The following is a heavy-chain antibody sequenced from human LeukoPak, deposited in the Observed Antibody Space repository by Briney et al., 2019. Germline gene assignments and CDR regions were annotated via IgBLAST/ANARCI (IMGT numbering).Heavy chain of an antibody. V-gene: IGHV4-34*01. CDR3: ARGDGYCSGGSCPFYFDY. CDR1: GGSFSGYY. CDR2: INHSGST. Sequence: SETLSLTCAVYGGSFSGYYWSWIRQLPGKGLEWIGEINHSGSTNYNPSLKSRVTISLDTSKNQFSLKLSSVTAADTAVYYCARGDGYCSGGSCPFYFDYWGQGTLVTVSS. J-gene: IGHJ4*02. D-gene: IGHD2-15*01.